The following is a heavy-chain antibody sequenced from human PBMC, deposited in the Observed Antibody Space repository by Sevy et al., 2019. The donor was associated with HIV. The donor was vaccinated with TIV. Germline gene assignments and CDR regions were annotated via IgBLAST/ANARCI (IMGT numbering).Heavy chain of an antibody. CDR2: LSFGCGEI. CDR3: AREGCTKPHDY. CDR1: GFTFRKYS. J-gene: IGHJ4*02. V-gene: IGHV3-23*01. D-gene: IGHD2-8*01. Sequence: GGSQRLSCAASGFTFRKYSMSWVRQPPGKGLEWVSTLSFGCGEINYADSVKGRFTISRDNSKSSVYLQMNNLRPEDTAVYYCAREGCTKPHDYWGQGTLVTVSS.